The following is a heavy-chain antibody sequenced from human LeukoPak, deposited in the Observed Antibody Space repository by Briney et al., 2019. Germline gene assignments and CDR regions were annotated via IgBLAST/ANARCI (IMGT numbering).Heavy chain of an antibody. CDR1: GYSFTSYW. J-gene: IGHJ4*02. CDR3: ARARYFDWLLPSGPPDY. Sequence: GESLKISCKGSGYSFTSYWIGWVRQLPGKGLKWMGIIYPGDSDTRYSPSFQGQVTISADKSISTAYLQWSSLKASDTAMYYCARARYFDWLLPSGPPDYWGQGTLVTVSS. V-gene: IGHV5-51*01. CDR2: IYPGDSDT. D-gene: IGHD3-9*01.